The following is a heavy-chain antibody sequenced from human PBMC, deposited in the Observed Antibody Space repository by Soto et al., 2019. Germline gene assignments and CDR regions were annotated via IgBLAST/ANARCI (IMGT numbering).Heavy chain of an antibody. J-gene: IGHJ4*02. CDR1: GYTFTSYY. V-gene: IGHV1-46*01. Sequence: QVQLVQSGAEVKKPGASVKVSCKASGYTFTSYYMHWVRQDPGQGLEWMGIINPSGGSTRYAQKFQGRVTMTRDTSSSTVYMELSSMRSEETAVYYCARDSAAMGRILDYRGQGTLVTVSS. CDR2: INPSGGST. CDR3: ARDSAAMGRILDY. D-gene: IGHD5-18*01.